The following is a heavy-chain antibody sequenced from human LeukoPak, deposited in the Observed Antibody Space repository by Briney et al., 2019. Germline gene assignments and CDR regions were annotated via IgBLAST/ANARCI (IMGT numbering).Heavy chain of an antibody. Sequence: SETLSLTCAVSGGSVGIGSDYWGWIRQPPGKGLEWIGSISYTGSTYYNPSLKSRVTVSVDKSKDQFSLNLKSVTAADTAVYYCARDAYSSSSDNFDFWGQGTLVTVSS. D-gene: IGHD6-6*01. CDR1: GGSVGIGSDY. CDR3: ARDAYSSSSDNFDF. J-gene: IGHJ4*02. V-gene: IGHV4-39*07. CDR2: ISYTGST.